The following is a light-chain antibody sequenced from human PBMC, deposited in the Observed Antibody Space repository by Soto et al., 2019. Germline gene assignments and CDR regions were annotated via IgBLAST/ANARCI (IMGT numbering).Light chain of an antibody. CDR3: QHYNSYSEA. Sequence: DIQMTQSPSTLSASVGDSVTITGRASQSISSWLAWYQQKPGKAPKLLIYKASTLKSGVPSRFSGSGSGTEFTLTISSLQPDDFATYYCQHYNSYSEAFGEGTKVDIK. J-gene: IGKJ1*01. CDR2: KAS. CDR1: QSISSW. V-gene: IGKV1-5*03.